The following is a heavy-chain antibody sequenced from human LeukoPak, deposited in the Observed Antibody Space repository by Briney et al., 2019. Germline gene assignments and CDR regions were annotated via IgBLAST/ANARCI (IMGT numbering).Heavy chain of an antibody. J-gene: IGHJ6*02. CDR1: GGSLSSYY. Sequence: PSETLSLTCTVSGGSLSSYYWSWIRQPPGKGLEWIGYIYYSGSTNYNPSLKSRVTISVDTSKNQFSLKLSSVTAADTAVYYCARDHEFDGMDVWGQGTTVTVSS. CDR3: ARDHEFDGMDV. D-gene: IGHD3-10*01. CDR2: IYYSGST. V-gene: IGHV4-59*01.